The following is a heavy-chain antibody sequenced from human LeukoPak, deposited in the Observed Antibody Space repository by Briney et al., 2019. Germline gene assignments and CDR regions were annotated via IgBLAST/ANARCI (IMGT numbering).Heavy chain of an antibody. J-gene: IGHJ5*02. CDR1: AYTFTGYY. CDR2: IYPNSGGT. D-gene: IGHD3-10*01. Sequence: ASVKVSCKASAYTFTGYYMHWVRQAPGQGLEWMGWIYPNSGGTNYAQKFQGRVTMTRDTSISTAYMELSRLRSDDTAVYYCARGRSITMVRGERGWFDPWGQGTLVTVSS. CDR3: ARGRSITMVRGERGWFDP. V-gene: IGHV1-2*02.